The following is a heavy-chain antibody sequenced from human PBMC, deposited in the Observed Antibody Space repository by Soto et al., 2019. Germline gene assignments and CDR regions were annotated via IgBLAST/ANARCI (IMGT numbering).Heavy chain of an antibody. V-gene: IGHV4-39*01. CDR1: GGSITSSTYY. D-gene: IGHD6-6*01. Sequence: SETLSLTCPVPGGSITSSTYYWDWLRQPPGRGLEWIGAMYYTGNKNYNPSLESRVTMSVDTSKNQFSLKLSSVTPTDTAVYYCARRSSSSLGSLFDPWGRGILVTVSS. CDR2: MYYTGNK. CDR3: ARRSSSSLGSLFDP. J-gene: IGHJ5*02.